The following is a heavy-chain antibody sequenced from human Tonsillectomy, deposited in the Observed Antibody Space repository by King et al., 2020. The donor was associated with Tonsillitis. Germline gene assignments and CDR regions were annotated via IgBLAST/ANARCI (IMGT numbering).Heavy chain of an antibody. CDR2: IDWDDDK. D-gene: IGHD1-26*01. CDR1: GFSLNTSGMC. Sequence: TLKESGPALVKPTQTLTLTCTFSGFSLNTSGMCVIWIRQPPGQALEWLALIDWDDDKYYSTSLKTRLTISKDTSKNQVFLTMTNMDPVDTATYYCERIPRSGSYYLAFDYWGQGTLVTVSS. J-gene: IGHJ4*02. V-gene: IGHV2-70*01. CDR3: ERIPRSGSYYLAFDY.